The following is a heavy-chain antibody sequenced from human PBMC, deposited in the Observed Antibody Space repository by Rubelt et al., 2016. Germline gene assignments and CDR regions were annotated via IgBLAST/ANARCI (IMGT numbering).Heavy chain of an antibody. Sequence: QVQLQQWSAGLLKPSETLSLTCAVYGGSFSGYYWSWIRQPPGKGLEWIGEINHSGSTNYNPSLKSRVTISVDPSKNPFSLKLGSVTSADTAVYYCARGDYDSSGYPYYYYYGMDVWGQGTTVTVSS. CDR3: ARGDYDSSGYPYYYYYGMDV. J-gene: IGHJ6*02. CDR1: GGSFSGYY. V-gene: IGHV4-34*01. D-gene: IGHD3-22*01. CDR2: INHSGST.